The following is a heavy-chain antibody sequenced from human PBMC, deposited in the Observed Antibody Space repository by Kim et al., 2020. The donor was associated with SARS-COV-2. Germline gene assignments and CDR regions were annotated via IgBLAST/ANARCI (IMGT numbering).Heavy chain of an antibody. CDR2: ISSNGGST. J-gene: IGHJ2*01. CDR1: GFTFSSYA. CDR3: ARVPDDLNWYCDL. Sequence: GGSLRLSCAASGFTFSSYAMHWVRQAPGKGLEYVSAISSNGGSTYYANSVKGRFTISRDNSKNTLYLQMGSLRAEDMAVYYCARVPDDLNWYCDLWGRGTLVTVSS. V-gene: IGHV3-64*01. D-gene: IGHD3-3*01.